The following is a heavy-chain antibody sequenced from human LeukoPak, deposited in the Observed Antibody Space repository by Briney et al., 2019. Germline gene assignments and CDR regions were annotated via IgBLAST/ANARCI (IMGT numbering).Heavy chain of an antibody. V-gene: IGHV4-34*01. CDR3: ARGWGPLYSSSWYWFDP. CDR2: INHSGST. J-gene: IGHJ5*02. D-gene: IGHD6-13*01. Sequence: SETLSLTCAVSGGSFSGYYWSWIRQPPGKGLEWIGEINHSGSTNYNPSLKSRVTISVDTSKNQFSLKLSSVTAADTAVYYCARGWGPLYSSSWYWFDPWGQGTLVTVSS. CDR1: GGSFSGYY.